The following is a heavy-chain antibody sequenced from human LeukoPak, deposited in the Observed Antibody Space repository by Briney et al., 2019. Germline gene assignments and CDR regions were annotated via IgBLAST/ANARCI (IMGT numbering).Heavy chain of an antibody. CDR2: ISGNGVNT. CDR1: GFTFSSYA. CDR3: AKDVRYYDSSGYPDAFDI. J-gene: IGHJ3*02. D-gene: IGHD3-22*01. V-gene: IGHV3-23*01. Sequence: PGGSLRLSCAASGFTFSSYAMSWVRQAPGKGLEGVSAISGNGVNTYYAYSVKGRFTISRDNSKNTLYLQMNSLRAEDTAVYYCAKDVRYYDSSGYPDAFDIWGQGAMVTVSS.